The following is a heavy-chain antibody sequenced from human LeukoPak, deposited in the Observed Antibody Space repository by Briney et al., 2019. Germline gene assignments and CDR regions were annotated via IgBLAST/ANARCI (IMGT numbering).Heavy chain of an antibody. CDR2: IKQDGSEK. CDR1: GFTFSSYS. D-gene: IGHD3-10*01. V-gene: IGHV3-7*01. CDR3: ARVMGTMVRGVSDY. J-gene: IGHJ4*02. Sequence: PGGSLRLSCAASGFTFSSYSMNWVRQAPGKGLEWVANIKQDGSEKYYVDSVKGRFTISRGNAKNSLYLQMNSLRAEDTAVYYCARVMGTMVRGVSDYWGQGTLVTVSS.